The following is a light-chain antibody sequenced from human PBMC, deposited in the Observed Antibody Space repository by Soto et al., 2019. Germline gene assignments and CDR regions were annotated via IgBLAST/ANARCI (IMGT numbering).Light chain of an antibody. V-gene: IGKV4-1*01. CDR1: QSILYSANNKNY. CDR3: QQSYDGPLT. CDR2: WAS. J-gene: IGKJ1*01. Sequence: DIGMTQSPDSLAVSLGERATINCKSSQSILYSANNKNYLAWYQKKLGQPPKLLIYWASIRESGVPDRFSGSGSVTECTLTISSLQAEDVAFYYCQQSYDGPLTFGQGTKVEIK.